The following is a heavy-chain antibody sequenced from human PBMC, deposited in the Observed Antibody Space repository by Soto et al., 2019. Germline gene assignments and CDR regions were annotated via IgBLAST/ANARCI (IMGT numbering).Heavy chain of an antibody. Sequence: QVQLQESGPGLVKPSQTLSLTCTVSGGSISSGGYYWSWTRQHPGKGLEWIGYIYYSGSTYYNPSLKSRVTISVDTSKNQFSLKLSSVTAADTAVYYCARGEKWRDTDYFDYWGQGTLVTVSS. CDR2: IYYSGST. D-gene: IGHD5-18*01. J-gene: IGHJ4*02. V-gene: IGHV4-31*03. CDR3: ARGEKWRDTDYFDY. CDR1: GGSISSGGYY.